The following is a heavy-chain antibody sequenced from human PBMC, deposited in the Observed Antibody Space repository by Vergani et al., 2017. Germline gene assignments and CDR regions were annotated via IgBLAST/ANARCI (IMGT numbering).Heavy chain of an antibody. CDR3: ARVPGSGSYLDY. CDR1: GGSISSGDHC. J-gene: IGHJ4*02. V-gene: IGHV4-31*11. CDR2: IFYSGTT. D-gene: IGHD3-10*01. Sequence: QVQLQESGPGVVKPSQTLSLTCAVSGGSISSGDHCWTWIRQRPGKGLEWIGYIFYSGTTYDNPSLRSRLTISVDTSQNQFSLKLRSVTAADTAVYYCARVPGSGSYLDYWGQVTLVTVSS.